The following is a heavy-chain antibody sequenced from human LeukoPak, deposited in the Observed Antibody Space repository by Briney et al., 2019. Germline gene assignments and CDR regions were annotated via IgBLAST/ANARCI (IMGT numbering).Heavy chain of an antibody. V-gene: IGHV4-59*01. D-gene: IGHD6-19*01. Sequence: PSETLSLTCTVSGVSISAYYWSGIRQPPGKGQEWIGYIFYSGSTSYNPSLKSRVTISVDMSLNQFSLKLNSVTAADTAVYFCARVGAVAATALDYWGQGTLVTVSS. CDR2: IFYSGST. CDR3: ARVGAVAATALDY. J-gene: IGHJ4*02. CDR1: GVSISAYY.